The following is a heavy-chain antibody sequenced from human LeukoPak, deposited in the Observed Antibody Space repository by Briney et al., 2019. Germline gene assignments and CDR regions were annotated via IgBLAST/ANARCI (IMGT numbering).Heavy chain of an antibody. CDR2: ISWNSGAK. CDR3: AKSWITYYFDY. CDR1: GFDFEDYA. Sequence: PGRSLRLSCAASGFDFEDYAIHWVRQVPGKGLEWVSGISWNSGAKAYADSVRGRFTISRDNAKNSLYLQMNSLRAEDTAVYYCAKSWITYYFDYWGQGTLVTVSS. D-gene: IGHD5-12*01. V-gene: IGHV3-9*01. J-gene: IGHJ4*02.